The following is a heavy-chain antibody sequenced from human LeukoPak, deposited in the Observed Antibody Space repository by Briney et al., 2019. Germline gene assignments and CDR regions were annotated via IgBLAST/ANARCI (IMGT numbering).Heavy chain of an antibody. D-gene: IGHD2-21*02. CDR2: ISSSSSTI. CDR3: ARDSYCGGDCYRLFDY. J-gene: IGHJ4*02. CDR1: GFTFSSYS. V-gene: IGHV3-48*01. Sequence: PGGSLRLSCAASGFTFSSYSMNWVRQAPGKGLEWVSYISSSSSTIYYADSVKGRFTISRDNAKNSLYLQMNSLRAEDTAVYYCARDSYCGGDCYRLFDYWGQGTLVTVSS.